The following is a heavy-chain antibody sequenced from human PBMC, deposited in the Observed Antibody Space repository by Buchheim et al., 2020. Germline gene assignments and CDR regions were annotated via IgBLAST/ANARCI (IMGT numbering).Heavy chain of an antibody. D-gene: IGHD3-10*01. CDR1: GFTFSDYW. CDR3: AKDQGYGSGSYPGY. J-gene: IGHJ4*02. Sequence: EVQLVQSGGGLVQPGGSLRLSCAASGFTFSDYWMSWVRQAPGKGLEWVANINQDGSEKKYVGSVKGRFTISRDNAENSLYLQMNSLRAEDTAVYYCAKDQGYGSGSYPGYWGQGTL. CDR2: INQDGSEK. V-gene: IGHV3-7*03.